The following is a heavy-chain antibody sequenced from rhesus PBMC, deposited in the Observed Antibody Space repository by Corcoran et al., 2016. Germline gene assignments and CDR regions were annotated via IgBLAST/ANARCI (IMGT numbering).Heavy chain of an antibody. J-gene: IGHJ1*01. CDR1: GGSISGYW. CDR3: AITSTPGYFEF. V-gene: IGHV4-165*01. D-gene: IGHD3-40*01. CDR2: IGGSSGSP. Sequence: QVQLQESGPGLVKPSETLSLTCAVSGGSISGYWWGWIRQPPGKGRGWIGYIGGSSGSPYYNPALKSRVTISTGPSKNQFSLKLSSVTAADTAVYYCAITSTPGYFEFWGQGALVTVSS.